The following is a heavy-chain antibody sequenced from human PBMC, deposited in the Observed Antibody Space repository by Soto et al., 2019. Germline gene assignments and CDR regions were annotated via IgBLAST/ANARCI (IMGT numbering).Heavy chain of an antibody. Sequence: EVQLVESGGGLVQPGGSLRLSCAASGFTFSNYGVSWVRQAPGKGLECVSAITNNSDYTYYADSVKGRFTVSRENSKKTLFLEMKRLRAEDTAVYYCAKGYSTGWHSSLNSWGQGTLVTVSS. CDR1: GFTFSNYG. D-gene: IGHD6-19*01. V-gene: IGHV3-23*04. J-gene: IGHJ4*02. CDR3: AKGYSTGWHSSLNS. CDR2: ITNNSDYT.